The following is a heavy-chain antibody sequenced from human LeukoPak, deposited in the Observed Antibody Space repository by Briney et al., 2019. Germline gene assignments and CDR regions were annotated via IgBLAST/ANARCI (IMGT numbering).Heavy chain of an antibody. CDR3: ARDQLYVWGSYRQPHYYYYMDV. CDR2: IYTSGST. V-gene: IGHV4-4*07. CDR1: GGSVSSYY. Sequence: PSETLSLTCTVSGGSVSSYYWSWIRQPAGKGLEWIGRIYTSGSTNYNPSLKSRVTMSVDTSKNQFSLKLSSVTAADTAVYYCARDQLYVWGSYRQPHYYYYMDVWGKGTTVTISS. D-gene: IGHD3-16*02. J-gene: IGHJ6*03.